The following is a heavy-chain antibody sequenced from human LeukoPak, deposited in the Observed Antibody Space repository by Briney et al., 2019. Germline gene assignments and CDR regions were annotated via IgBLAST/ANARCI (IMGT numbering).Heavy chain of an antibody. V-gene: IGHV1-24*01. CDR3: AREYYDSSGYFTSVDY. CDR2: FDPEDGET. J-gene: IGHJ4*02. CDR1: GYTLTELS. Sequence: GASVKVSCKVSGYTLTELSMHWVRQAPGKGLEWMGGFDPEDGETIYAQKFQGRVTMTEDASTDTAYMELSSLRSEDTAVYYCAREYYDSSGYFTSVDYWGQGTLVTVSS. D-gene: IGHD3-22*01.